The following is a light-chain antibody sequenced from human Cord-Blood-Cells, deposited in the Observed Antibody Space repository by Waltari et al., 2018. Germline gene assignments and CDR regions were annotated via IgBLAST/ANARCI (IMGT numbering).Light chain of an antibody. CDR2: DVS. J-gene: IGLJ1*01. CDR1: SSDVGGYNY. CDR3: CSYAGSYTFDYV. Sequence: QSALTQPRSVSGSPGQSVTISCTGTSSDVGGYNYVSWYQQHPGKAPKLLICDVSKRPSGVPDGFSGSKSGNTASLTISGLQAEDEADYYCCSYAGSYTFDYVFGTGTKVTVL. V-gene: IGLV2-11*01.